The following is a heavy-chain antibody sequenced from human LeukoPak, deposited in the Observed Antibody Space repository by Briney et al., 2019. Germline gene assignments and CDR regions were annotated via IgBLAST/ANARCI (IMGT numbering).Heavy chain of an antibody. J-gene: IGHJ4*02. V-gene: IGHV3-48*02. CDR3: VRESRGYYLFDY. CDR1: GFTFSTSS. D-gene: IGHD3-22*01. Sequence: GGSLRLSCAASGFTFSTSSMNWVRQAPGKGLEWVSYISSSSNIIHHADSVKGRFTISRDNAKNSLYLQMNSLRDEDTAVYYCVRESRGYYLFDYWGQGTLVTVSS. CDR2: ISSSSNII.